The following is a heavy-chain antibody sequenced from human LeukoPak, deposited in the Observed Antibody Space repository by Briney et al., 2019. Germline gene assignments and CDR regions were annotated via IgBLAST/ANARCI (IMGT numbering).Heavy chain of an antibody. J-gene: IGHJ4*02. CDR3: ARRQGCSSTSCPPDS. CDR2: IYPRYSDT. D-gene: IGHD2-2*01. V-gene: IGHV5-51*01. Sequence: GESLKIYCRGSGYSLTNYWIGLVRQMPGKGLERMGNIYPRYSDTRYSPSFQGQVTMSADKSINTAYLQWSSLKASDTAMYYCARRQGCSSTSCPPDSWGQGTLVTVSS. CDR1: GYSLTNYW.